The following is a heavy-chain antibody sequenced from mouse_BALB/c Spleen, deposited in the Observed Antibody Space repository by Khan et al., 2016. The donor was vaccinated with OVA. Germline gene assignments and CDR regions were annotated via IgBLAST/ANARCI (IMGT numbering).Heavy chain of an antibody. V-gene: IGHV3-2*02. CDR1: GYSITTDYA. J-gene: IGHJ2*01. CDR3: GRVYGGDFDY. Sequence: VQLKESGPGLVKPSQSLSLTCTVTGYSITTDYAWNWIRQFPGNKLEWMGFISYSGNTKYNPSLKSRISITRDTSKNQFFLQLKSVTTEETARYYCGRVYGGDFDYWGQGTTLTVSS. D-gene: IGHD1-1*01. CDR2: ISYSGNT.